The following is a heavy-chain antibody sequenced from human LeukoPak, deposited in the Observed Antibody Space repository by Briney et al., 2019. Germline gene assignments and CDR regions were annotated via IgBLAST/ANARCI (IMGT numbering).Heavy chain of an antibody. J-gene: IGHJ6*02. Sequence: GGSLRLSCAPSGFTLSSYWMHWVRHAPGRGLVWVSRINSDGSIINSADSVKGRFTISRDNAKNTLYLQMNSRRAEDTAVYYCARGRVGATQTMDGGGQGTTVTVS. CDR1: GFTLSSYW. CDR3: ARGRVGATQTMDG. CDR2: INSDGSII. D-gene: IGHD1-26*01. V-gene: IGHV3-74*01.